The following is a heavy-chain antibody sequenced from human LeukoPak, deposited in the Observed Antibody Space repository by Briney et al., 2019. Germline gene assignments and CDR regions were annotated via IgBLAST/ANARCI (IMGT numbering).Heavy chain of an antibody. CDR2: ISSYNGNT. CDR1: GYTFISYG. Sequence: GASVKVSCKASGYTFISYGISWVRQAPGQGLEWMGWISSYNGNTHYAQKFQGRVTMTTDTSTSTAYMALRSLRSDDTAVYFCAREDYDILTGHDPFDIWGPGTMVTVSS. D-gene: IGHD3-9*01. J-gene: IGHJ3*02. V-gene: IGHV1-18*04. CDR3: AREDYDILTGHDPFDI.